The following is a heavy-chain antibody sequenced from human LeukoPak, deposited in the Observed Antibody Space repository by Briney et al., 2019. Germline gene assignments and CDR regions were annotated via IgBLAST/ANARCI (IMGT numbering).Heavy chain of an antibody. V-gene: IGHV3-9*03. J-gene: IGHJ4*02. CDR2: ISWNSGSI. Sequence: PGRSLRLSCVASGFTFEDYAMHWVRQAPGKGLEWVSGISWNSGSIGYADSVKGRFTISRDNAKNSLYVQMNSLRAEDMALYYCAKGGGYYELDYWGQGTLVTVSS. CDR1: GFTFEDYA. D-gene: IGHD1-26*01. CDR3: AKGGGYYELDY.